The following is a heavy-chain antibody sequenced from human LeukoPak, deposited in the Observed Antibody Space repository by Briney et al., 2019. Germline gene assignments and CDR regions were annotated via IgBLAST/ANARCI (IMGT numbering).Heavy chain of an antibody. J-gene: IGHJ4*02. V-gene: IGHV3-15*01. CDR1: GFTFSNAW. Sequence: GGSLRLSCAASGFTFSNAWMSWVRQGPGKGLEWVGRIKSKTDGGTTDCAAPVKGRFSISRDDSKNTLYLQMNSLKSEDTAVYYCSTDVQTANDYWGQGTLVTVSS. CDR3: STDVQTANDY. CDR2: IKSKTDGGTT.